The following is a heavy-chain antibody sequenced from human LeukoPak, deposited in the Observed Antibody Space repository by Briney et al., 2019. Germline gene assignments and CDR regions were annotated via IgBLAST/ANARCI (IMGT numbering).Heavy chain of an antibody. CDR2: IYPGDSET. J-gene: IGHJ3*02. CDR1: GYSFSIYW. CDR3: ARIMGGIVVVPNAFDI. Sequence: GESLKISCKGSGYSFSIYWIGWVRQLPGKGLEWVGIIYPGDSETRYSPSFQGQVTISADKSISTAYLQWSSLKASDTAMYYCARIMGGIVVVPNAFDIWGQGTMVTASS. D-gene: IGHD3-22*01. V-gene: IGHV5-51*01.